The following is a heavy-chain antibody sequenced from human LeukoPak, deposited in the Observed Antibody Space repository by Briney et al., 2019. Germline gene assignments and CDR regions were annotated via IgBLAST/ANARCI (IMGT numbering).Heavy chain of an antibody. D-gene: IGHD6-19*01. J-gene: IGHJ5*02. V-gene: IGHV3-49*03. CDR2: IRSKAYGGTT. Sequence: QSGGSLRLSCTASGFTFGDYAMSWFRQAPGKGLEWVGFIRSKAYGGTTEYAASMKGRFTISRDDSKSIAYLQMNSLKTEDTAVYYCTVFAPIAVAGTYWFDPWGQGTLVTVSS. CDR1: GFTFGDYA. CDR3: TVFAPIAVAGTYWFDP.